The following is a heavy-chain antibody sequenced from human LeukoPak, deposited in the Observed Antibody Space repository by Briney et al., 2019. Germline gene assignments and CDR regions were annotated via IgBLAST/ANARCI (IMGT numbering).Heavy chain of an antibody. D-gene: IGHD2-15*01. CDR3: ARDLFSGAGMDTFDY. V-gene: IGHV3-64*01. CDR2: ISGNGGYT. Sequence: GGSLRLSCAASGFFFSTYSMHCVRQAPAKGLEYVSGISGNGGYTDYAKSVKGRFTISRDNFKNILYLQMGSLRAEDMAVYYCARDLFSGAGMDTFDYWGQGTLVTVSS. CDR1: GFFFSTYS. J-gene: IGHJ4*02.